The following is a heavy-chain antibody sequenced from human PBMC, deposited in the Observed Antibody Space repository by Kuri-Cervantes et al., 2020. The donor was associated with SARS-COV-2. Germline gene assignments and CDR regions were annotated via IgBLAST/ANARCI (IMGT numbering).Heavy chain of an antibody. CDR2: IRYDGHSE. Sequence: GESLKISCAPSGFTFRNYGMHWVRLAPGKGLEWMAFIRYDGHSEDYADSVKGRFTVSRDNSKNTLYLQMNSLTTEDTAVYYCAKDPRSSSWYVFDYWGQGTLVTVSS. D-gene: IGHD6-13*01. V-gene: IGHV3-30*02. CDR3: AKDPRSSSWYVFDY. J-gene: IGHJ4*02. CDR1: GFTFRNYG.